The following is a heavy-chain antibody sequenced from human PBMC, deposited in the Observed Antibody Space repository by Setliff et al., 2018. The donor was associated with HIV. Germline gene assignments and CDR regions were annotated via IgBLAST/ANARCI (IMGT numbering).Heavy chain of an antibody. CDR1: GGSFSNYY. J-gene: IGHJ4*02. V-gene: IGHV4-34*01. D-gene: IGHD4-17*01. CDR2: LSPSGTT. CDR3: ASFFVTTVTNQDY. Sequence: PSETLSLTCTVYGGSFSNYYTNWIRQPPGKGLEWIGELSPSGTTRSNPSLQSRVTISLDTSNNQFSLKLTSVTAADTAMYYCASFFVTTVTNQDYWGQGT.